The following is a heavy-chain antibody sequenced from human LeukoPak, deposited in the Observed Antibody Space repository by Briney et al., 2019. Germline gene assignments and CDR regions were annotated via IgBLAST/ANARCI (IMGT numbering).Heavy chain of an antibody. V-gene: IGHV1-69*01. Sequence: SVKVSCKASGGTFSSYAISWVRQAPGQGLEWMGGIIPIFGTANYAQKFQGRVTITADESTSTAYMELSSLRSGDTAVYYCARERSHGDRTGGIVDYWGQGTLVTVSS. CDR1: GGTFSSYA. CDR3: ARERSHGDRTGGIVDY. J-gene: IGHJ4*02. CDR2: IIPIFGTA. D-gene: IGHD4-17*01.